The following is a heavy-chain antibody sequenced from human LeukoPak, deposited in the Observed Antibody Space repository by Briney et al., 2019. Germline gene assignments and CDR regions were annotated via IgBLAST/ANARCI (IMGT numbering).Heavy chain of an antibody. J-gene: IGHJ3*02. CDR3: ARSWTGGAFDI. CDR1: GFTFSSYA. CDR2: ISSSSSYI. Sequence: GGSLRLSCAASGFTFSSYAMSWVRQAPGKGLEWVSSISSSSSYIYYADSVKGRFTISRDNAKNSLYLQMNSLRAEDTAVYYCARSWTGGAFDIWGQGTMVTVSS. D-gene: IGHD3/OR15-3a*01. V-gene: IGHV3-21*01.